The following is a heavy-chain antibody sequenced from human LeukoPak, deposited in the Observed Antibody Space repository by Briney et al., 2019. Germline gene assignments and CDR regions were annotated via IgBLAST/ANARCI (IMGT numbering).Heavy chain of an antibody. V-gene: IGHV1-69*01. J-gene: IGHJ4*02. CDR1: GGTFSSYA. D-gene: IGHD1-7*01. CDR3: ARSGGENWNYDDGTFDY. Sequence: SVKVSCKASGGTFSSYAISWVRQAPGQGLEWMGGIIPIFGTANYAQKFQGRVTITADESTSTAYMEPSSLRSEDTAVYYCARSGGENWNYDDGTFDYWGQGTLVTVSS. CDR2: IIPIFGTA.